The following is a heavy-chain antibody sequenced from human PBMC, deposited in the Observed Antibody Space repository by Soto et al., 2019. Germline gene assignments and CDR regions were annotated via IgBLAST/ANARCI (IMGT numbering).Heavy chain of an antibody. CDR3: ARHSPPAYGVAVDP. CDR1: GGSISSSRYF. Sequence: QLQLQESGPGLVKPSETLSLTCTVSGGSISSSRYFWGCIRQPPGKGLEWVGSIHYTGDTYYNPSLKSRVPVSVDTSKNQFSLRLTSVTAADTAVYYCARHSPPAYGVAVDPWGQGTLVTVS. CDR2: IHYTGDT. J-gene: IGHJ5*02. D-gene: IGHD4-17*01. V-gene: IGHV4-39*01.